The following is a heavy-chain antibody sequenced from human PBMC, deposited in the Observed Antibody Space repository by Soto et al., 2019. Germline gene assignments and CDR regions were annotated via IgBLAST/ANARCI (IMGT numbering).Heavy chain of an antibody. Sequence: EVQLVESGGGLVQPGGSLKLACLASGFPLSDSAIHWVRKASGKGLEWVGRIRSKTNNYATTYGAPVRGRFTLSRDDSKNTAYLQMNNLESEDAAVYYCTRHADGQVEHSFYYYFIDVWGKGTTVSV. CDR2: IRSKTNNYAT. D-gene: IGHD3-3*02. CDR1: GFPLSDSA. V-gene: IGHV3-73*01. J-gene: IGHJ6*03. CDR3: TRHADGQVEHSFYYYFIDV.